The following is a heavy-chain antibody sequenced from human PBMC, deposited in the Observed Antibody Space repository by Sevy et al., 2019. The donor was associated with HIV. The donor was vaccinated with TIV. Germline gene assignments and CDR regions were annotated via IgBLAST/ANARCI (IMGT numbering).Heavy chain of an antibody. J-gene: IGHJ4*02. CDR3: ARDPKGDTAMAIYYFDY. CDR2: ISYDGSNK. CDR1: GFTFSSYA. D-gene: IGHD5-18*01. V-gene: IGHV3-30-3*01. Sequence: GGSLRLSCAASGFTFSSYAMHLVRQAPGKGLEWVAVISYDGSNKYYADSVKGRFTISRDNSKNTLYLQMNSLRAEDTAVYYCARDPKGDTAMAIYYFDYWGQGTLVTVSS.